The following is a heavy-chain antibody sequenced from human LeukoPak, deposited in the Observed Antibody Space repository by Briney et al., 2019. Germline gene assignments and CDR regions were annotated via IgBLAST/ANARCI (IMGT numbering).Heavy chain of an antibody. V-gene: IGHV1-69*04. CDR2: IIPILGIA. CDR3: ASGTGGITIFGVVIQPYGMDV. Sequence: ASVKVSCKASGGTFSSYAISWVRQAPGQGLEWMGRIIPILGIANYAQKFQGRATITADKSTSTAYMELSSLRSEDTAVYYCASGTGGITIFGVVIQPYGMDVWGQGTTVTVSS. CDR1: GGTFSSYA. J-gene: IGHJ6*02. D-gene: IGHD3-3*01.